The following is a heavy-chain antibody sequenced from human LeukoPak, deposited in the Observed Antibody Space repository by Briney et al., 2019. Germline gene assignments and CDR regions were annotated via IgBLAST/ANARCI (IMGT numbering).Heavy chain of an antibody. V-gene: IGHV4-39*01. CDR3: ARLSGYSYGYIAY. Sequence: SETLSLTCTVSGGSISVSGYYWGWIRQPPGKGLEWIGSIFYTGSTYYNPSLKSRVTISVAMSKNQFSLRLSSVTAADTAVYYCARLSGYSYGYIAYWGQGTLVTISA. CDR2: IFYTGST. D-gene: IGHD5-18*01. J-gene: IGHJ4*02. CDR1: GGSISVSGYY.